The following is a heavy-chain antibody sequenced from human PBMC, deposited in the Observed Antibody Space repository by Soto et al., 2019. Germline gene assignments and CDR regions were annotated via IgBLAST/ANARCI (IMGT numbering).Heavy chain of an antibody. D-gene: IGHD6-19*01. CDR1: GFTFSSYC. V-gene: IGHV3-30*18. CDR3: AKDQYSSGPYFDY. J-gene: IGHJ4*02. Sequence: GVSLRLSCAASGFTFSSYCMHWVRQAPGKGLEWVAVISYDGSNKYYADSVKGRFTISRDNSKNTLYLQMNSLRAEDTAVYYCAKDQYSSGPYFDYWGQGTLVTVSS. CDR2: ISYDGSNK.